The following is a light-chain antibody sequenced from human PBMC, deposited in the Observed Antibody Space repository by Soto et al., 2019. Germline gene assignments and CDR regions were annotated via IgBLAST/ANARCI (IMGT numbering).Light chain of an antibody. CDR3: QQYNDCPRT. J-gene: IGKJ1*01. Sequence: EIVLTQSPGTLSLSPGERATLSCRASQSVGINVAWYQQKPGQAPRLLIYGASTRATGSPDRFSASGSATDFTLTISSLQSEDFAVYYCQQYNDCPRTFGQGTKVDI. CDR1: QSVGIN. CDR2: GAS. V-gene: IGKV3-15*01.